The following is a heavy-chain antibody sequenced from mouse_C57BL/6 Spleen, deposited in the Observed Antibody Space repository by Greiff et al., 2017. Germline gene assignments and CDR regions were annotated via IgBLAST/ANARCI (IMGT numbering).Heavy chain of an antibody. V-gene: IGHV1-50*01. CDR2: IDPSDSYT. J-gene: IGHJ2*01. D-gene: IGHD2-5*01. CDR3: ARPYSNCFDY. Sequence: VQLQQPGAELVKPGASVKLSCKASGYTFTSSWMPWVKQRPGQGLEWIGEIDPSDSYTNYNQKFKGKATLTVDKSSSTAYMQLSSLTSEDSAVYYCARPYSNCFDYWGQGTTLTVSS. CDR1: GYTFTSSW.